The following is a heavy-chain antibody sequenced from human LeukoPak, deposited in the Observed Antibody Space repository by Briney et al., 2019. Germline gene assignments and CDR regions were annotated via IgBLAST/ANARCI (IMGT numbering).Heavy chain of an antibody. Sequence: GASVKVSCRASGYTFIAYYMHWVRQAPGQGLEWMGWINPSSGGTNYAQKFQGRVTMTRDTSISTAYMELSRLRSDDTAVYYCARGERPYSGSFYWGQGTLVTVSS. D-gene: IGHD1-26*01. CDR1: GYTFIAYY. CDR2: INPSSGGT. CDR3: ARGERPYSGSFY. V-gene: IGHV1-2*02. J-gene: IGHJ4*02.